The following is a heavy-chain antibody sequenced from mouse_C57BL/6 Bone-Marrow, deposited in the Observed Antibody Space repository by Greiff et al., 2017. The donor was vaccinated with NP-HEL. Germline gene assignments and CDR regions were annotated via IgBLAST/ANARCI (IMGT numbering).Heavy chain of an antibody. J-gene: IGHJ4*01. Sequence: EVMLVESGGGLVQPGGSMKLSCVASGFTFSNYWMNWVRQSPEKGLEWVAQIRLKSDNYATHYAESVKGRFTISRDDSKSSVYLQMNNLRAEDTGIYYCTKFTGTGAMDYWGQGTSVTVSS. V-gene: IGHV6-3*01. CDR3: TKFTGTGAMDY. D-gene: IGHD4-1*01. CDR1: GFTFSNYW. CDR2: IRLKSDNYAT.